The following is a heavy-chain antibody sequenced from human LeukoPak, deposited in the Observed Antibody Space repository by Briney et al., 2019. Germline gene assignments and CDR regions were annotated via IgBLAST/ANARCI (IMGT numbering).Heavy chain of an antibody. J-gene: IGHJ4*02. CDR1: GYTFTSYY. D-gene: IGHD6-13*01. Sequence: ASVKVSCKASGYTFTSYYMHWVRQAPGQGLEWMGVINPSGGSTSCAQKFQGRVTMTRDTSTSTVYMELSSLRSEDTAVYYCARDIAAARVNRGPFDYWGQGTLVTVSS. CDR2: INPSGGST. CDR3: ARDIAAARVNRGPFDY. V-gene: IGHV1-46*01.